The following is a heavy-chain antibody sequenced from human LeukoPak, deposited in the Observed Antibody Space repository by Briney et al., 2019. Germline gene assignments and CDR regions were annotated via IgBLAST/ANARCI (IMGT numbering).Heavy chain of an antibody. CDR1: GGSFSGYY. CDR2: INHSGST. D-gene: IGHD6-19*01. J-gene: IGHJ4*02. CDR3: ARDPSEAVGQTYFDY. V-gene: IGHV4-34*01. Sequence: SETLSLTCAVYGGSFSGYYWSWIRQPPGKGLGWIGEINHSGSTNYNPSLKSRVTISVDTSKDQFSLKLSSVTAADTAVYYCARDPSEAVGQTYFDYWGQGTLVTVSS.